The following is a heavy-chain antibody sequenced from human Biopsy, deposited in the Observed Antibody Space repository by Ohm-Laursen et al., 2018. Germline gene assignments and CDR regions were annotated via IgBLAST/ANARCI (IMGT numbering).Heavy chain of an antibody. CDR1: GKTFSDYY. CDR3: GNEVHGRDY. J-gene: IGHJ4*02. Sequence: PGTLSLTWEVYGKTFSDYYWSWIRQPPGKGLEWIGQINQSGRTNYNPSLKSRVNISADKSKNQFSLKLSTVTSADTAVYFCGNEVHGRDYWGLGALVTVSS. CDR2: INQSGRT. V-gene: IGHV4-34*08. D-gene: IGHD2-15*01.